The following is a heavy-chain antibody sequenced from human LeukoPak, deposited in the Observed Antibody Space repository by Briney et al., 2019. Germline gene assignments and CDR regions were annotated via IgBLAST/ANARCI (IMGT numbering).Heavy chain of an antibody. Sequence: GGSLTLSCAASGFAFSSYWMFWVPQAPGKGLVWVSQINPDGSNTTYGAHAKVRFTVSSDNAKNKMYIQLNSLRVEDTAVSYCARGTAITAGIDHWGQGTLVTVSS. V-gene: IGHV3-74*01. D-gene: IGHD6-13*01. J-gene: IGHJ4*02. CDR3: ARGTAITAGIDH. CDR2: INPDGSNT. CDR1: GFAFSSYW.